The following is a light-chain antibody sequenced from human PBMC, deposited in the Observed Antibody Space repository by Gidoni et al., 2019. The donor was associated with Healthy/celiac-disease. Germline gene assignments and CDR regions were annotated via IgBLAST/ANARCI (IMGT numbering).Light chain of an antibody. CDR2: AAS. CDR3: QQSYSTSWK. J-gene: IGKJ1*01. Sequence: DIQMTQSPSSLSASVGDRVTITCRARQSISSYLNWYQQKPGKAPKLLIYAASSLQSGVPARVSGSGSGTDFTLTISSRQPEDFATYYCQQSYSTSWKFXXXTKVEIK. V-gene: IGKV1-39*01. CDR1: QSISSY.